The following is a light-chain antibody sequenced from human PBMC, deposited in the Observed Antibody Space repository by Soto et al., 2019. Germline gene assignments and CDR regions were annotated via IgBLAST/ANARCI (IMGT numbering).Light chain of an antibody. CDR1: SSDVGSYNL. CDR3: CSYAGSSTFPYV. V-gene: IGLV2-23*02. CDR2: EVS. Sequence: QSALTQPASVSGSPGQSITISCTGTSSDVGSYNLVSWYQQHPGKAPKVMIYEVSKRPPGVSNRFSGSKSGNTASLTISGLQAEDEADYYCCSYAGSSTFPYVFGTGTKVTVL. J-gene: IGLJ1*01.